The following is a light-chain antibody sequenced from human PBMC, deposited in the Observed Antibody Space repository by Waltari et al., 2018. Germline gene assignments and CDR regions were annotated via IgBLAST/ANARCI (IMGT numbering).Light chain of an antibody. CDR3: QMYVRLPVT. V-gene: IGKV3-20*01. Sequence: EIVLTQSPGTLSLSPGERATLSCRASQSVGRYLAWYKQQHGQAPRLLIYYASTRATGIPDRFSGGGSGTDFSLTISRLEPEDFAVYYCQMYVRLPVTFGQGTKVEI. J-gene: IGKJ1*01. CDR2: YAS. CDR1: QSVGRY.